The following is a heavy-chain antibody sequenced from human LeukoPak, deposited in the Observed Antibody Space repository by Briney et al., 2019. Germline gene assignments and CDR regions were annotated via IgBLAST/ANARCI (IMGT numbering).Heavy chain of an antibody. J-gene: IGHJ4*02. CDR3: ATEASSGLED. V-gene: IGHV3-7*01. CDR2: IKQDGSEK. CDR1: GFTFSSYW. D-gene: IGHD6-19*01. Sequence: GGSLRLSCAASGFTFSSYWMCWVRQVPGKGLEWVANIKQDGSEKYYLDSVKGRFTISRDNAENSLYLQMNSLRAEDTAVYYCATEASSGLEDWGQGILVTVSS.